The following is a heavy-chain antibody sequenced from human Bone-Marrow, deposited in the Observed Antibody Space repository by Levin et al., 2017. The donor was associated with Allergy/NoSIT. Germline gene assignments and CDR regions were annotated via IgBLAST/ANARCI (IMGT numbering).Heavy chain of an antibody. CDR1: GFTFSNYA. V-gene: IGHV3-23*01. Sequence: SCAASGFTFSNYAMSWVRQAPGKGLEWVSGISGSGDSTYDGDSVKGRFTISRDNSKNTLYLQMNSLRAEDRAVYYCAKDRDFYGSGSLGNWGQGTLVTVSS. D-gene: IGHD3-10*01. CDR3: AKDRDFYGSGSLGN. J-gene: IGHJ4*02. CDR2: ISGSGDST.